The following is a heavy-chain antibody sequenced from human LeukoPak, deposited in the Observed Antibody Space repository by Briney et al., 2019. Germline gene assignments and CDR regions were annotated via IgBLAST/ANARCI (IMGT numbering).Heavy chain of an antibody. CDR1: GYTFTSYD. CDR3: AREDGGYCSGGSCREAWYFDL. D-gene: IGHD2-15*01. V-gene: IGHV1-8*03. J-gene: IGHJ2*01. CDR2: MNASSGNT. Sequence: ASVKVSCKASGYTFTSYDINWVRQATGQGLEWMGWMNASSGNTGYAQKFQGRVTITRNTSISTAYMELSSLRSEDTAVYYCAREDGGYCSGGSCREAWYFDLWGRGTLVTVSS.